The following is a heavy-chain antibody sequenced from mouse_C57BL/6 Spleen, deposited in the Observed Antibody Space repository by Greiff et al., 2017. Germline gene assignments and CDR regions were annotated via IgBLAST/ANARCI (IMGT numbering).Heavy chain of an antibody. CDR1: GYTFTDSN. V-gene: IGHV1-18*01. CDR3: ARVDYGSSYYAMDY. Sequence: VLVKQSGPELVKPGASVKIPCKASGYTFTDSNMDWVKQSHGKSLEWIGDINPNNGGTIYNQKFKGKATLTVDKSSNTAYMELRSLTSEDTAVYYCARVDYGSSYYAMDYWGQGTSVTVSS. D-gene: IGHD1-1*01. J-gene: IGHJ4*01. CDR2: INPNNGGT.